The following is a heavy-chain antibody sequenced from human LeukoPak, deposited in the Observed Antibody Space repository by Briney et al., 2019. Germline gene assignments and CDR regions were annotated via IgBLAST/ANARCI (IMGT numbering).Heavy chain of an antibody. CDR1: GFTISNYW. CDR2: IKQDGSAE. CDR3: ARDLFDY. Sequence: GGSLRLSCAVSGFTISNYWMSWVRQAPGRGLEWVATIKQDGSAEFYVDSVKGRFTISRDSAKNSLYLQMNSLRDDDTAVYYCARDLFDYWGQGTLVTVSS. V-gene: IGHV3-7*01. J-gene: IGHJ4*02.